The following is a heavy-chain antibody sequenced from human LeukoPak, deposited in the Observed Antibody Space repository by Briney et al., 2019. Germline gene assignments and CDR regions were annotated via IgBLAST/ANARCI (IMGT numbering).Heavy chain of an antibody. CDR3: ARNLAY. Sequence: GGSLTLSCAASGFTFSSYEMNWVRQAPGEGLEWLSYMSSSGSTIYDADSVKGRFTISRDNAKSSLYLQMNNVRAEDTAVYFCARNLAYWVQGTLVTVSS. CDR2: MSSSGSTI. CDR1: GFTFSSYE. V-gene: IGHV3-48*03. J-gene: IGHJ4*02.